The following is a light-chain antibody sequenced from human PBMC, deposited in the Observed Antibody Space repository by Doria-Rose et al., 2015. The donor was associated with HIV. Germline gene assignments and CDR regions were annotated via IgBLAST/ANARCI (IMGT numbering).Light chain of an antibody. CDR3: QQYYDTPS. CDR1: QSLLYTSKNY. J-gene: IGKJ3*01. Sequence: TQSPESLGMSLGERATFNCKSNQSLLYTSKNYLARYQQKPGQPPKLLIYWASTRQSGVPARFGGSGSGTDFTLTISSLEAEDVAVYYCQQYYDTPSFGPGTTVDIK. CDR2: WAS. V-gene: IGKV4-1*01.